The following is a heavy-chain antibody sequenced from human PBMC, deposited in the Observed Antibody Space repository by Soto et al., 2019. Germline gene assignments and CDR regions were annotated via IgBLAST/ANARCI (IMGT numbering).Heavy chain of an antibody. V-gene: IGHV1-69*11. J-gene: IGHJ4*02. Sequence: QVQLVQSGAEAKKPGSSVKVSCKASGGTFSSYAIDWVRQAPGQGLEWMGGIIPILGTADYAQKFQGRVTITADESTSTAYMELSSLRSEDTAVYYCARGQTGGGWGYYFDYWGQGTLVTVSS. CDR1: GGTFSSYA. CDR3: ARGQTGGGWGYYFDY. CDR2: IIPILGTA. D-gene: IGHD3-16*01.